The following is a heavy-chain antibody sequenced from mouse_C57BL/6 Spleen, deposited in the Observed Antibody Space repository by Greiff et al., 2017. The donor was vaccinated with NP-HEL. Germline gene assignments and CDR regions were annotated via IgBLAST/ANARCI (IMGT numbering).Heavy chain of an antibody. J-gene: IGHJ4*01. V-gene: IGHV1-26*01. CDR3: ARKETTVAYAMDY. Sequence: EVQLQQSGPELVKPGASVKISCKASGYTFTDYYMNWVKQSHGKSLEWIGDINPNNGGTSYNQKFKGKATLTVDKSSSTAYMELRSLTSEDSAVYYCARKETTVAYAMDYWGQGTSVTVSS. D-gene: IGHD1-1*01. CDR1: GYTFTDYY. CDR2: INPNNGGT.